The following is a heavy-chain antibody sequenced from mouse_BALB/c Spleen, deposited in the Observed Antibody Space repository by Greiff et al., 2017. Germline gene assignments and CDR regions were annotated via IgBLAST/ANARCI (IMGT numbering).Heavy chain of an antibody. CDR3: ARGGGYDDHYFDY. D-gene: IGHD2-2*01. CDR1: GYAFTNYL. Sequence: QVQLQQSGAELVRPGTSVKVSCKASGYAFTNYLIEWVKQRPGQGLEWIGVINPGSGGTNYNEKFKGKATLTADKSSSTAYMQLSSLTSDDSAVYFCARGGGYDDHYFDYWGQGTTLTVSS. J-gene: IGHJ2*01. CDR2: INPGSGGT. V-gene: IGHV1-54*01.